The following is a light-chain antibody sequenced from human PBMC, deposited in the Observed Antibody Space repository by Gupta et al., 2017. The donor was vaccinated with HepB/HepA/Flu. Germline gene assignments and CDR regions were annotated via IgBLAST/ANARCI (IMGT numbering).Light chain of an antibody. CDR2: GVS. Sequence: EIVLTQSPGTLSLSPGESAALSCRASQIVDGNSLAWYQQRLGQAPRLLIFGVSTRATGVSDRFSGSGFGTDFTLTISNLDPEDVAVYYCQQDGSSPRTFGQGTKVEVK. CDR1: QIVDGNS. V-gene: IGKV3-20*01. J-gene: IGKJ1*01. CDR3: QQDGSSPRT.